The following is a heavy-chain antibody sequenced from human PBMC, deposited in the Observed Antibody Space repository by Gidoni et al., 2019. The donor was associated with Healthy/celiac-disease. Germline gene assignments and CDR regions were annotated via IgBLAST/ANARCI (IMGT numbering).Heavy chain of an antibody. V-gene: IGHV3-21*01. CDR3: ARDRGIVGATKFDY. Sequence: EVQLVESGGGLVKPGGSLRLSCAASGVTFSSYSMNWVRQAAVKGLEWFSSISSSSSYIHYADSLNGRFTISRDNAKNSLYLQMNRLRAEDTAVYYCARDRGIVGATKFDYWGQGTLVTVSS. CDR2: ISSSSSYI. J-gene: IGHJ4*02. D-gene: IGHD1-26*01. CDR1: GVTFSSYS.